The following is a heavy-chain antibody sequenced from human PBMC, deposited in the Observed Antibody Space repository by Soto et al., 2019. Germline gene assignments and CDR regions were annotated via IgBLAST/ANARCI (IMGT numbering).Heavy chain of an antibody. V-gene: IGHV4-39*01. CDR3: ARHTPAISISDH. Sequence: PSETLSLTCTVSGGSISSSSYYWGWIRQPPGKGLEWIGSIYYSGSTYYNPSLKSRVTISVDTSKNQFSLKLSSVTAADTAVYYCARHTPAISISDHWGQGTLVX. CDR2: IYYSGST. D-gene: IGHD2-15*01. J-gene: IGHJ4*02. CDR1: GGSISSSSYY.